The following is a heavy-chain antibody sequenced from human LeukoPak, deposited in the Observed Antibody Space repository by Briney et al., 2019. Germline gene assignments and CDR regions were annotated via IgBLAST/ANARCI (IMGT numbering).Heavy chain of an antibody. J-gene: IGHJ3*02. Sequence: ASVKVSCKASGYTFTSYYMHWVRQAPGQGLEWMGWMNPNSGNTGYAQKFQGRVTMTRNTSISTAYMELSSLRSEGTAVYYGARATSPISGYDLNDAFDIWGQGTMVTVSS. V-gene: IGHV1-8*02. D-gene: IGHD5-12*01. CDR3: ARATSPISGYDLNDAFDI. CDR2: MNPNSGNT. CDR1: GYTFTSYY.